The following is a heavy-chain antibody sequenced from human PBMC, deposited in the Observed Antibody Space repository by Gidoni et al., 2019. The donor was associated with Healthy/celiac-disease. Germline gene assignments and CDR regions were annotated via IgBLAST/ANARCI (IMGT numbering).Heavy chain of an antibody. CDR2: FDPEDGET. J-gene: IGHJ3*02. V-gene: IGHV1-24*01. D-gene: IGHD2-2*01. Sequence: QVQLVQSGAEVKQPGASVTVSCKVSGYTLTESSMHWVRQAPGKGLEWMGGFDPEDGETIYAQKFQGRVTMTEDTSTDTAYMELSSLRSEDTAVYYCATIWGDIVGVPAAMRAFDIWGQGTMVTVSS. CDR1: GYTLTESS. CDR3: ATIWGDIVGVPAAMRAFDI.